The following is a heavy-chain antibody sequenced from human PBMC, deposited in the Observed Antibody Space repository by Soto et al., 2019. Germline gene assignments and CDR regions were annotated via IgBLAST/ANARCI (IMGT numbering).Heavy chain of an antibody. Sequence: QVQLQESGPGLVKPSQTLSLTCIVSGGSISSGNYYWSWIRQPPGKGLEWIGYIYYSGSTYYNPSLNSRVIISVDTSKNHLSLKLSSVTAADTAVYYCARFDYAVYYMDDAFDIWGQGTKVTVSS. V-gene: IGHV4-30-4*01. CDR1: GGSISSGNYY. D-gene: IGHD4-17*01. CDR2: IYYSGST. J-gene: IGHJ3*02. CDR3: ARFDYAVYYMDDAFDI.